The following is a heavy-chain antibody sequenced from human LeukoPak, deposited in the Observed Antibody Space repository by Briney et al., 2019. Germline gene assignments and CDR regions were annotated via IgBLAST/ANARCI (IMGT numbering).Heavy chain of an antibody. D-gene: IGHD5-18*01. V-gene: IGHV4-39*07. J-gene: IGHJ6*03. CDR3: ARTEESGYNYGYFGYYYYMDV. CDR1: GGSISSSNYY. CDR2: SYYSGST. Sequence: PSETLSLTCTVSGGSISSSNYYWGWIRQPPGKGLEWIGSSYYSGSTYYNPSLKSRVTISVDTSKNQVSLKLTSVTAADTAVYYCARTEESGYNYGYFGYYYYMDVWGKGTTVTVSS.